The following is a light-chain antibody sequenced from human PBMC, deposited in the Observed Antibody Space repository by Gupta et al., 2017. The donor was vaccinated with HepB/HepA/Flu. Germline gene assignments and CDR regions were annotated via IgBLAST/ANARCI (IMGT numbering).Light chain of an antibody. Sequence: HSALTHPASLSGSPGQPLTISCHGPSSDFGDLIHVSWYQQHPGKAPKLLISDVDNRPSGVSSRFSGSKSGNTASLTISGLQADDEGDYYCSAFTYTPTLVVFGGGTKVTVL. CDR2: DVD. V-gene: IGLV2-14*01. J-gene: IGLJ2*01. CDR1: SSDFGDLIH. CDR3: SAFTYTPTLVV.